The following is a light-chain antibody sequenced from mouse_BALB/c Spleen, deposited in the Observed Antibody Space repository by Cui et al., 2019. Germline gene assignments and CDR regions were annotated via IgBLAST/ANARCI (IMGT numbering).Light chain of an antibody. CDR3: HQWSSYPWT. Sequence: QIVLTQSPAIMSASLGEEITLTCSASSSVSYMHWYQQKSGTSPKLLIYITSNLASGFPSRFSGSGSGTFYSLTISSVEAEDAADYYCHQWSSYPWTFGGGTKLEIK. J-gene: IGKJ1*01. CDR2: ITS. V-gene: IGKV4-80*01. CDR1: SSVSY.